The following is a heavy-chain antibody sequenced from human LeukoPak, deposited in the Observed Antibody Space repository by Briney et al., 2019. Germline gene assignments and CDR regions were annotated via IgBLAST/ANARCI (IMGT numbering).Heavy chain of an antibody. CDR3: ARVYRGALDY. CDR2: IYSGGST. Sequence: PGGSLRLSCAASGFTVSSNYMSWVRQAPGKGLEWVSVIYSGGSTYYADSVKGRLTISRDNSKNTLYLQMDSLRAEDTAVYYCARVYRGALDYWGQGTLVTVSS. J-gene: IGHJ4*02. V-gene: IGHV3-66*01. CDR1: GFTVSSNY. D-gene: IGHD1-26*01.